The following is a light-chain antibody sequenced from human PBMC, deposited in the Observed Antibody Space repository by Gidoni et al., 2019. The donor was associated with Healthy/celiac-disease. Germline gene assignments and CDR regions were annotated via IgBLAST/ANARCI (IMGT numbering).Light chain of an antibody. CDR3: LQDYNYPPT. CDR1: QGIRND. J-gene: IGKJ3*01. CDR2: AAS. V-gene: IGKV1-6*01. Sequence: AIQMTQSPSSLSAYVGDRVTITCRASQGIRNDLGWYQQKPGKAPKLLLYAASSLQSGVPSRFSGSGSGTDFTLTISSLQPEDFATYYCLQDYNYPPTFGPGTKVDIK.